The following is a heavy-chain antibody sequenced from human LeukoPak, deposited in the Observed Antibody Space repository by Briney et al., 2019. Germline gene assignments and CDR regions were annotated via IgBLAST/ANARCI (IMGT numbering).Heavy chain of an antibody. CDR2: IYSGGST. J-gene: IGHJ4*02. CDR1: GFTVSSNY. D-gene: IGHD3-10*01. CDR3: ARASDLWFGELLSSY. Sequence: GGSLRLSCAASGFTVSSNYMSWVRQAPGKGLEWVSVIYSGGSTYYADSVKGRFTISRDNSKNTLYLQMNSLRAEDTAVYYCARASDLWFGELLSSYWGQGTLVTVSS. V-gene: IGHV3-53*01.